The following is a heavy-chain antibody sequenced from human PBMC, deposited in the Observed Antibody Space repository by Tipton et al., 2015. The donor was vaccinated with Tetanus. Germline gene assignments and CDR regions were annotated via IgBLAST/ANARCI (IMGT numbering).Heavy chain of an antibody. Sequence: QLVQSGAEVKKPGASVKVSCKASGYTFTSYYMHWVRQAPGQGLEWMGIINPSGGSTSYAQKFQGRVTMTRDTSTSTVYMELSSLRSEDTAVYYCAREVAVAGTPYYSGMDVWGQGTTVTVSS. CDR1: GYTFTSYY. V-gene: IGHV1-46*01. CDR3: AREVAVAGTPYYSGMDV. CDR2: INPSGGST. J-gene: IGHJ6*02. D-gene: IGHD6-19*01.